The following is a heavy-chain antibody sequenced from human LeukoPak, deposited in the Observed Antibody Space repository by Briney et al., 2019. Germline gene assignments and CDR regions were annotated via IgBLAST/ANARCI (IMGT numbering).Heavy chain of an antibody. V-gene: IGHV3-15*01. CDR2: IKSKTDGGTT. CDR3: TTGSLYYDTLLRGN. J-gene: IGHJ4*02. Sequence: PGGSLRLSCVASGFTFNNAWMSWVRRAPGKGLEWIGLIKSKTDGGTTDYAAPLKGRFTISRDDSKNTLYLQMNNLKSEDTAVYYRTTGSLYYDTLLRGNWGQGTLVTVSS. D-gene: IGHD3-22*01. CDR1: GFTFNNAW.